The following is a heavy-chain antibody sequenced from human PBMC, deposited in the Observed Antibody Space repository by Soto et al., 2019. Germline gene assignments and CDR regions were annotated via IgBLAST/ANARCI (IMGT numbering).Heavy chain of an antibody. D-gene: IGHD2-15*01. V-gene: IGHV3-66*01. CDR2: IQSGGST. Sequence: EVQLVEAGGGLVQPGGSLRLSCAASGFTVSSNYMSCVRQAPGKGLEWVSLIQSGGSTYYAGSVKGRVTISSDKSKNTLFLQMNSLRAEDTAVYYCARDDVHCIGGRCYGVRMDVWGEGATVTVSS. CDR1: GFTVSSNY. CDR3: ARDDVHCIGGRCYGVRMDV. J-gene: IGHJ6*03.